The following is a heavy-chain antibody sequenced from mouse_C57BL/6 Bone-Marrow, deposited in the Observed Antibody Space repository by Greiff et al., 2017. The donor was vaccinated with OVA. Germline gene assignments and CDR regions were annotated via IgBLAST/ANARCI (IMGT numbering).Heavy chain of an antibody. CDR2: INYDGSST. V-gene: IGHV5-16*01. D-gene: IGHD2-12*01. J-gene: IGHJ4*01. CDR1: GFTFSDYY. Sequence: EVQLVESEGGLVQPGSSMKLSCTASGFTFSDYYMAWVRQVPEKGLEWVANINYDGSSTYYLDSLKSRFIISRDNAKNILYLQMSSLKSEDTATYYCAREGNYSPYAKDYWGQGTSVTVSS. CDR3: AREGNYSPYAKDY.